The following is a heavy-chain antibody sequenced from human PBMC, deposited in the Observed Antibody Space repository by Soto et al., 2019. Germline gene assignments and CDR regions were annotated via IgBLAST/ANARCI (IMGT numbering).Heavy chain of an antibody. Sequence: GESLKISCKGSGYSFTSYWIGWVRQMPGKGLEWMGIIYPGDSDTRYSPSFQGQVTTSADKSISTAYLQWSSLKASDTAMYYCARQMVRGEYYYYYGMDVWGQGTTVTVSS. V-gene: IGHV5-51*01. D-gene: IGHD3-10*01. CDR2: IYPGDSDT. J-gene: IGHJ6*02. CDR3: ARQMVRGEYYYYYGMDV. CDR1: GYSFTSYW.